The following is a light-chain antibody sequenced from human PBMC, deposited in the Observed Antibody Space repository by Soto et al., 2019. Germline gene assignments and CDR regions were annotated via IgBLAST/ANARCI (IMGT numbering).Light chain of an antibody. V-gene: IGLV3-1*01. CDR3: QAWDSSPPVV. CDR1: KLGDKY. Sequence: SYELTQPPSVSVSPGQTASITCSGDKLGDKYACWYQQKPGQSPVLVIYQDSKRPSGIPERFSGSKSGNTATLTISGTQAMDGADYYCQAWDSSPPVVFGGGTKVTVL. J-gene: IGLJ2*01. CDR2: QDS.